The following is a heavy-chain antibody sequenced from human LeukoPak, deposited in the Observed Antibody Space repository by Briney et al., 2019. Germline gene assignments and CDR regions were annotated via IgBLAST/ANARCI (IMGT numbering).Heavy chain of an antibody. CDR3: AKDVRVGGGGMDV. D-gene: IGHD1-26*01. CDR2: ISDSGANK. V-gene: IGHV3-23*01. CDR1: GFTFSTYA. J-gene: IGHJ6*02. Sequence: GGSLRLSCAASGFTFSTYAMNWVRQAPGKGLEWVSLISDSGANKHYADPVKGRFTISRDNSKNTVSLQMNSLRAEDTAVYYCAKDVRVGGGGMDVWGQGTPVTVSS.